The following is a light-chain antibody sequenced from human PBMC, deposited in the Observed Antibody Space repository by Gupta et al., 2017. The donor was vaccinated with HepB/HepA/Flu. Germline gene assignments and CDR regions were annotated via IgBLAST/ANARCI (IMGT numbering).Light chain of an antibody. CDR1: QSVSSSY. CDR3: QQYGNSPTT. V-gene: IGKV3-20*01. Sequence: EIVFTQSPGTLSLSPGGRATLSCRASQSVSSSYFAWYQQKPGQAPRLLIYGVANRATGIPDRFSGSGSGTDFTLTISRLEPEDFAVYYCQQYGNSPTTFGQGTKLEIK. J-gene: IGKJ2*01. CDR2: GVA.